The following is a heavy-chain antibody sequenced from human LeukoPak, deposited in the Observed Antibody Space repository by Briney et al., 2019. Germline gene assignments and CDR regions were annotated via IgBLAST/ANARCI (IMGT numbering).Heavy chain of an antibody. D-gene: IGHD6-13*01. CDR2: INPNSGGT. CDR1: GYTFTGYY. J-gene: IGHJ3*02. CDR3: ARGYSSSPSAAFDI. Sequence: ASVKVSCKASGYTFTGYYMHWVRQAPGQGLEWMGWINPNSGGTNYAQKFQGRVTMTRDTSISTAYMELSRLRSDDTAVYYCARGYSSSPSAAFDIWGQGTMVTVSS. V-gene: IGHV1-2*02.